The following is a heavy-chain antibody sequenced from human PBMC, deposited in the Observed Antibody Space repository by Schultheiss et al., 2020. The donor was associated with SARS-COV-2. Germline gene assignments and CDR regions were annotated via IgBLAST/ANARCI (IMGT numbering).Heavy chain of an antibody. J-gene: IGHJ6*02. D-gene: IGHD3-22*01. V-gene: IGHV4-4*07. Sequence: SQTLSLTCTVSGGSISSYYWNWIRQPAGKGLEWIGRIFTSGSTNYNPSLKSRVTMSLDTSKNQFSLKLSSVTAADTAVYYCARDRSGYPPRYGMDVWGQGTTVTVSS. CDR1: GGSISSYY. CDR3: ARDRSGYPPRYGMDV. CDR2: IFTSGST.